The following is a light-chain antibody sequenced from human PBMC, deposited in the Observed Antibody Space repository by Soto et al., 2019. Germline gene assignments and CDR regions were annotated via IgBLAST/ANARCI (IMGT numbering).Light chain of an antibody. CDR1: SSDVGGYNY. Sequence: QSALTQPPSASGSPGQSVTISCTGTSSDVGGYNYVSWYQQHPGKVPKLVVYEVNKRPSGVPDRFSGSKSGNTASLTVSGLQAGDEADYYCTSYAGGNNVFGTGTKVTVL. CDR2: EVN. CDR3: TSYAGGNNV. J-gene: IGLJ1*01. V-gene: IGLV2-8*01.